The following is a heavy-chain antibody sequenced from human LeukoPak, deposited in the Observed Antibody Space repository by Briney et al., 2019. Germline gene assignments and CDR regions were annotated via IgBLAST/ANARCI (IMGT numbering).Heavy chain of an antibody. V-gene: IGHV1-69*05. J-gene: IGHJ1*01. CDR1: GGTFSSYA. D-gene: IGHD3-22*01. Sequence: ASVKVSCKASGGTFSSYAISWVRQAPGQGLEWMGRIIPIFGTANYAQKFQGRVTITTDESTSTAYMELSSLRSEDTAVYYCAREYYYDSSALLEYFQHWGQGTLSPSPQ. CDR3: AREYYYDSSALLEYFQH. CDR2: IIPIFGTA.